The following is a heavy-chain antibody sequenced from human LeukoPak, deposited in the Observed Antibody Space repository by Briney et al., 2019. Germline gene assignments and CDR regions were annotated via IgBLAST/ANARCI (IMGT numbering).Heavy chain of an antibody. CDR2: ISYSGNT. D-gene: IGHD3-9*01. V-gene: IGHV4-59*12. J-gene: IGHJ4*02. Sequence: PSETLSLTCTVSAGSINRDYWSWIRQPPGKGLEWIGYISYSGNTKYNPSLKSRVAMSIDTSKNQFSLKLSSVTAADTAVYYCARGNYDILTGYYLYWGQGTLVTVSS. CDR1: AGSINRDY. CDR3: ARGNYDILTGYYLY.